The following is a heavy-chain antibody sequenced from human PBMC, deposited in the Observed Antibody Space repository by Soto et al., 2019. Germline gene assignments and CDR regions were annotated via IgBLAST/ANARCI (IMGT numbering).Heavy chain of an antibody. J-gene: IGHJ6*02. D-gene: IGHD5-12*01. Sequence: GSLRLSCAASGFTFRNYGIHWVRQAPAKGLEWVALVWYDGGNKNYVDSVKGRFTISRDNSKNTLYLQMNSLRDEDTAVYYCVRAAGYSGNDYVYYYGMDVWGQGTTVTVSS. CDR2: VWYDGGNK. CDR1: GFTFRNYG. CDR3: VRAAGYSGNDYVYYYGMDV. V-gene: IGHV3-33*01.